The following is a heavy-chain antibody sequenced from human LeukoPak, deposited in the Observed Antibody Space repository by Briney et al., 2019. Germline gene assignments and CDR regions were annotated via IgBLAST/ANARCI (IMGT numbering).Heavy chain of an antibody. CDR2: IYYNGFT. J-gene: IGHJ4*02. CDR1: GGSISDYY. CDR3: ARGLKPYCTNGVCYTGDY. V-gene: IGHV4-59*12. D-gene: IGHD2-8*01. Sequence: KPSETLSLTCTVSGGSISDYYWSWIRQPPGKGLEEMGYIYYNGFTNYIPSLKSRVTMSVDTSKNQFSLKLNSVTAADTAVYYCARGLKPYCTNGVCYTGDYWGQGTLVTVSS.